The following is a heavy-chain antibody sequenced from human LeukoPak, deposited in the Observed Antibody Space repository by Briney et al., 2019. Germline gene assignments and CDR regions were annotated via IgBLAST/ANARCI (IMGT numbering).Heavy chain of an antibody. V-gene: IGHV4-61*02. D-gene: IGHD2-15*01. CDR3: AREFCTGGSCYVEYFQP. CDR1: GGSISSGSYY. CDR2: IYTSGST. Sequence: SETLSLTCTVSGGSISSGSYYWRWIRQPAGKGLEWIGRIYTSGSTNYNPSLKSRVTISVDTSKNQFSLKLSSVTAADTAVYYCAREFCTGGSCYVEYFQPWGQGTLVTVSS. J-gene: IGHJ1*01.